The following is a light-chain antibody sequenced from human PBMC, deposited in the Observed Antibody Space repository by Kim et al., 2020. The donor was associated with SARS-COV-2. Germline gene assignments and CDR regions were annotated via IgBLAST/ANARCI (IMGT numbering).Light chain of an antibody. CDR2: EDN. CDR3: QSYDSSNQV. J-gene: IGLJ2*01. Sequence: GTTVTISCPGSSASIASNYVQWYQQRPGSAPTTVIYEDNQRPSGVPDRFSGSIDSSSNSASLTISGLKTEDEADYYCQSYDSSNQVFGGGTQLTVL. V-gene: IGLV6-57*02. CDR1: SASIASNY.